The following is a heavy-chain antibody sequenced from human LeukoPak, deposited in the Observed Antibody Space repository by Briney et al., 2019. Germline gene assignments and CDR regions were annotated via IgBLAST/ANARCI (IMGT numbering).Heavy chain of an antibody. J-gene: IGHJ6*03. CDR3: ARDQRDFWSGSEYYYMDV. CDR1: GGSISSGSYY. Sequence: SETLSLTCTVSGGSISSGSYYWSWIQQPAGKGLEWIGRIYTSGSTNYNPSLKSRVTISVDTSKNQFSLKLSSVTAADTAVYYCARDQRDFWSGSEYYYMDVWGKGTTVTVSS. V-gene: IGHV4-61*02. D-gene: IGHD3-3*01. CDR2: IYTSGST.